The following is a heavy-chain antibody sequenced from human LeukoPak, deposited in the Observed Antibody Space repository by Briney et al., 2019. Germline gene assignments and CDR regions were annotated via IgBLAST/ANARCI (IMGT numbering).Heavy chain of an antibody. J-gene: IGHJ4*02. CDR2: IRSKANSYAT. CDR1: GFTFSGSA. Sequence: GGSLKRSCAASGFTFSGSAMHWVRQASGKGLEWVGRIRSKANSYATAYAASVKGRFTISRDDSKNTAYLQMNSLKTEDTAVYYCTRHNYFTPNWGQGTLVTVSS. D-gene: IGHD3-9*01. V-gene: IGHV3-73*01. CDR3: TRHNYFTPN.